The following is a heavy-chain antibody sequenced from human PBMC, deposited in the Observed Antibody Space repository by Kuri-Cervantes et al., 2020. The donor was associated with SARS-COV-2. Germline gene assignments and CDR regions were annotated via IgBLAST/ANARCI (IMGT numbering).Heavy chain of an antibody. CDR1: GFTFSTYT. CDR3: ARGFELLRDFDL. V-gene: IGHV3-30-3*01. CDR2: TTDDGINK. Sequence: GGSLRLSCAASGFTFSTYTMHWVRQAPGKGLKWVAGTTDDGINKYYADSVKGRFTISRDNSKNTLYLQMNSLRTEDTAVYYCARGFELLRDFDLWGRGTLVTVSS. J-gene: IGHJ2*01. D-gene: IGHD1-7*01.